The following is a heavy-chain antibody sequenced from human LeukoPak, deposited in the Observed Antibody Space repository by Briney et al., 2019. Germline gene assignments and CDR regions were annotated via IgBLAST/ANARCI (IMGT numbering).Heavy chain of an antibody. CDR1: GGSFSSYY. Sequence: PSETLSLTCAVYGGSFSSYYWSWIREPAGKGLEWIGRIYTSGSTNYNPSLKSRVTMSVDTSKNQFSLKLSSVTAADTAVYYCARGSGPDYYYGMDVWGQGTTVTVSS. D-gene: IGHD6-19*01. CDR2: IYTSGST. J-gene: IGHJ6*02. V-gene: IGHV4-59*10. CDR3: ARGSGPDYYYGMDV.